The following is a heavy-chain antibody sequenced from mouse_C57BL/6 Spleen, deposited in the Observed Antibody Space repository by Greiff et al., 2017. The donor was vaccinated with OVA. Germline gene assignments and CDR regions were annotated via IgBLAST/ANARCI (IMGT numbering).Heavy chain of an antibody. CDR3: ARGGTLYGSSYGDYAMDY. V-gene: IGHV1-80*01. CDR2: IYPGDGDT. D-gene: IGHD1-1*01. J-gene: IGHJ4*01. CDR1: GYAFSSYW. Sequence: QVHVKQSGAELVKPGASVKISCKASGYAFSSYWMNWVKQRPGKGLEWIGQIYPGDGDTNYNGKFKGKATLTADKSSSTAYMQLSSLTSEDSAVYFCARGGTLYGSSYGDYAMDYWGQGTSVTVSS.